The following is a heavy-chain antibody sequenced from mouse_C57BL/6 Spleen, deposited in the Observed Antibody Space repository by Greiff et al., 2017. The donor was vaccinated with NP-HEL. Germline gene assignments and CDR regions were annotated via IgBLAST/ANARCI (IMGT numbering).Heavy chain of an antibody. D-gene: IGHD4-1*01. V-gene: IGHV1-55*01. CDR1: GYTFTSYW. J-gene: IGHJ2*01. CDR3: ARRKEETGDVDY. Sequence: VQLQQPGAELVKPGASVKMSCKASGYTFTSYWITWVKQRPGQGLEWIGDIYPGSGSTNYNEKFKSKATLTVDTSASTAYMQLSSLTSEDSAVYYCARRKEETGDVDYWGQGTTLTVSS. CDR2: IYPGSGST.